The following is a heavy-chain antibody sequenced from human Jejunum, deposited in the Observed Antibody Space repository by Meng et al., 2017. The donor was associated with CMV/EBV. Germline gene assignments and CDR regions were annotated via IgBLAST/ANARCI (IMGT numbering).Heavy chain of an antibody. J-gene: IGHJ4*02. D-gene: IGHD3-10*01. Sequence: QVHLLQSGVEVKKPGAPVRVSCEASGYTFASYGISWLRQAPGQGLEWMGWFVNNVDTYSAQKFQGRVTMTTDTHTSTAFMELRSLRSDDTAVYYCARGTPGRSYSDYWGQGTLVTVAS. CDR3: ARGTPGRSYSDY. CDR1: GYTFASYG. V-gene: IGHV1-18*04. CDR2: FVNNVDT.